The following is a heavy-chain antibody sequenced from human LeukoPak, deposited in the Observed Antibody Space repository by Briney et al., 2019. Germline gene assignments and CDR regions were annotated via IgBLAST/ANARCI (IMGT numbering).Heavy chain of an antibody. V-gene: IGHV3-11*06. D-gene: IGHD3-22*01. Sequence: GGSLRLSCAASGFTFSSYAMSWIRQAPGKGLEWVSYISSSSSYTNYADSVKGRFTISRDNAKSSLYLQMNGLRAVDTAVYYCARHGLYDSTDYWTFQHWGQGTLVTVSS. CDR3: ARHGLYDSTDYWTFQH. CDR2: ISSSSSYT. J-gene: IGHJ1*01. CDR1: GFTFSSYA.